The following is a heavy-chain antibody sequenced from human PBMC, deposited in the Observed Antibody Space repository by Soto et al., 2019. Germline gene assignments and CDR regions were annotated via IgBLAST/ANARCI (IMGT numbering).Heavy chain of an antibody. V-gene: IGHV3-30-3*01. J-gene: IGHJ4*02. CDR2: ISYDGSNK. Sequence: PGGSLRLSCAASGFTFSSYAMHWVRQAPGKGLEWVAVISYDGSNKYYADSVKGRFTISRDNAKNSLFLQMNSLRAEDTAVYYCARDIDYYDSCGYQDYWGQGTLVTVSS. CDR3: ARDIDYYDSCGYQDY. D-gene: IGHD3-22*01. CDR1: GFTFSSYA.